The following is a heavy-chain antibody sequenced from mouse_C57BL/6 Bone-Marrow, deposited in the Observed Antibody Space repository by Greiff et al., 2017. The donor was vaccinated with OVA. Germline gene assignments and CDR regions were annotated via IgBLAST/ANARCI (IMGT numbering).Heavy chain of an antibody. V-gene: IGHV1-26*01. CDR2: INPNNGGT. CDR1: GYTFTDYY. D-gene: IGHD2-3*01. J-gene: IGHJ4*01. Sequence: EVQLQQSGPELVKPGASVKISCKASGYTFTDYYMNWVKQSHGKSLEWIGDINPNNGGTSYNQKFKGKATLTVDKSSSTAYMELRSLTSEDSAVYYCARGWLPSYYYAMDYWGQGTSVTVSS. CDR3: ARGWLPSYYYAMDY.